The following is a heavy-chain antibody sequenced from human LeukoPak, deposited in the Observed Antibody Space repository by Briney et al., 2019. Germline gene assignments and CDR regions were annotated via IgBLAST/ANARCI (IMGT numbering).Heavy chain of an antibody. V-gene: IGHV4-39*01. CDR2: IYYSGST. CDR1: GGSISSSSYY. D-gene: IGHD6-6*01. CDR3: ARGEHMYSSSFPYYYYYMDV. Sequence: KPSETLSLTCTVSGGSISSSSYYWGWIRQPPGKGLEWIGSIYYSGSTYYNPSLKSRVTISVDTSKNQFSLKLSSVTAADTAVYYCARGEHMYSSSFPYYYYYMDVWGKGTTVTVSS. J-gene: IGHJ6*03.